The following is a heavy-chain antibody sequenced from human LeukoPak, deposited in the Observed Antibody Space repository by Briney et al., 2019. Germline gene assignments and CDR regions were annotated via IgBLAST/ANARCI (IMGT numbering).Heavy chain of an antibody. Sequence: PSETLSLTCTVSGGSISSSTYYWSWIRQPPGKGLEWIGEINHSGSTNYNPSLKSRVTISVDTSKNQFSLKLSSVTAADTAVYYCARLVHYYDSSGYYLVFDYWGQGTLVTVSS. CDR1: GGSISSSTYY. V-gene: IGHV4-39*07. CDR3: ARLVHYYDSSGYYLVFDY. D-gene: IGHD3-22*01. CDR2: INHSGST. J-gene: IGHJ4*02.